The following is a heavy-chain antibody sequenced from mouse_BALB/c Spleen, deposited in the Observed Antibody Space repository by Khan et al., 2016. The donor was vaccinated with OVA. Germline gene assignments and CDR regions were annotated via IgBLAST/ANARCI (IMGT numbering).Heavy chain of an antibody. J-gene: IGHJ3*01. V-gene: IGHV5-4*02. Sequence: EVELVESGGGLMKPGGSLKLSCAASGFTFSDYYMYWVRQTPEKRLKWVATISDINSYIYYPDNVKGRFTISRDNAKNNLYLQMNSLKSEDTAMYYCIRGYYGDPFAYWGQGTLVTVSA. CDR1: GFTFSDYY. CDR3: IRGYYGDPFAY. D-gene: IGHD2-13*01. CDR2: ISDINSYI.